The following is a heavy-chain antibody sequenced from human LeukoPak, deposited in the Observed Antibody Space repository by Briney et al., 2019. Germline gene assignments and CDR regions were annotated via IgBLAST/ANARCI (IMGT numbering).Heavy chain of an antibody. CDR3: ASSGYLSDAFDI. J-gene: IGHJ3*02. D-gene: IGHD3-22*01. CDR2: IYTSGST. Sequence: SETLSLTCTVSGGSISSYYWSWIRQPAGKGLEWIGRIYTSGSTNYNPSLKSRVTMSVDTSKNQFSLKLSSVTAADTAVYYRASSGYLSDAFDIWGQGTMVTVSS. CDR1: GGSISSYY. V-gene: IGHV4-4*07.